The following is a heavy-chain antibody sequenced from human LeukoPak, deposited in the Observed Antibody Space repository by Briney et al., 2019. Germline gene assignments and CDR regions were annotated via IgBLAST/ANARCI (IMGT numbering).Heavy chain of an antibody. CDR3: GRDCTGGTCHSGY. CDR2: VTSGSGVNT. V-gene: IGHV3-23*01. D-gene: IGHD2-15*01. J-gene: IGHJ4*02. CDR1: GFTFSIYA. Sequence: GRSLRLSCAASGFTFSIYAITWVRHAPGKGLECVSTVTSGSGVNTYYANSVKGRFTLSRDNSRNTLYLQMKSLRAEETAVYHCGRDCTGGTCHSGYWGQGTLVTVSS.